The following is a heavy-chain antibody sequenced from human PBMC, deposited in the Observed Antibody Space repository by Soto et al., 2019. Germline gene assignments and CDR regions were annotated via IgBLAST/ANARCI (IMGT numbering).Heavy chain of an antibody. Sequence: QVQLVESGGGVVQPGRSLRLSCAASGFTFSYYGMHWVRQAPGKGLEWVAVIWYDGSNKYYADSVKGRFTISRDNSKNTLYLQMNSLRAEDTAVYYCASGLGVTIFGVIINARFEDFWGQGTLVTVSS. CDR1: GFTFSYYG. CDR3: ASGLGVTIFGVIINARFEDF. J-gene: IGHJ4*02. V-gene: IGHV3-33*01. CDR2: IWYDGSNK. D-gene: IGHD3-3*01.